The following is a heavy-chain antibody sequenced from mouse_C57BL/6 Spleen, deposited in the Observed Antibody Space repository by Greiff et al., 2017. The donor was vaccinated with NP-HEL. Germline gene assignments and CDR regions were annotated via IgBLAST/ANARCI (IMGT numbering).Heavy chain of an antibody. V-gene: IGHV5-17*01. Sequence: EVKLMESGGGLVKPGGSLTLSCAASGFTFSDYGMHWVRQAPEKGLEWVAYISSGSSTIYYADTVKGRFTISRDNAKNTLFLQMTSLRSEDTAMYYCAKYYFDYWGQGTTLTVSS. J-gene: IGHJ2*01. CDR1: GFTFSDYG. CDR3: AKYYFDY. CDR2: ISSGSSTI.